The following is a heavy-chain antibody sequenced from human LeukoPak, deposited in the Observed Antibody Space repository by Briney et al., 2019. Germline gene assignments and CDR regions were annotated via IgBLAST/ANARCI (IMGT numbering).Heavy chain of an antibody. CDR1: GGSISSTSYY. CDR2: IYFTGST. J-gene: IGHJ6*03. D-gene: IGHD6-13*01. V-gene: IGHV4-39*07. Sequence: SETLSLTCTVSGGSISSTSYYWGWIRQPPGKGLEWIGSIYFTGSTYYNPSLKSRVTISVDTSKNQFSLKLSSVTAADTAVYYCARSPTTYSSSWYRYYYYMDVWGKGTTVTVSS. CDR3: ARSPTTYSSSWYRYYYYMDV.